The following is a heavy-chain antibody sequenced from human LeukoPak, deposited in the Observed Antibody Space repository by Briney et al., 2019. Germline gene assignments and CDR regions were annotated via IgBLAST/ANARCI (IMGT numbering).Heavy chain of an antibody. Sequence: GGSLRLSCAASGFTFSGSAMHWVRQASGKGLEWVGRIRTKANSYATAYAAPVKGRCTISRDDSKNTAYLQMNSLKTEDTAVYYCTRTQGYYGMDVWGKGTTVTVSS. CDR3: TRTQGYYGMDV. CDR2: IRTKANSYAT. V-gene: IGHV3-73*01. CDR1: GFTFSGSA. J-gene: IGHJ6*04.